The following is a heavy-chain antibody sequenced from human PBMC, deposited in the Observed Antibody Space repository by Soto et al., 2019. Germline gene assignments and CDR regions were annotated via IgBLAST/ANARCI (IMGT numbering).Heavy chain of an antibody. CDR3: ASVGQEGFDP. CDR2: IYHSGST. CDR1: GGSISSGGYS. V-gene: IGHV4-30-2*01. Sequence: QLQLQESGSGLVKPSQTLSLTCSVSGGSISSGGYSWNWIRQPPGKGLEWIGYIYHSGSTYYNPSLKSRVTISVDRSKTRFSLKLSSVTAADTAVYYCASVGQEGFDPWGQGTLVTVSS. J-gene: IGHJ5*02.